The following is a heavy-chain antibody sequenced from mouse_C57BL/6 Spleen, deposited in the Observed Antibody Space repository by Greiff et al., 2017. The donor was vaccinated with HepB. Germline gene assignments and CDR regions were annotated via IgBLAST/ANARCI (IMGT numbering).Heavy chain of an antibody. D-gene: IGHD2-2*01. CDR3: ARAYGYDGFDY. Sequence: QVQLQQSGAELVRPGASVKLSCKASGYTFTDYYINWVKQRPGQGLEWIARIFPGSGNTYYNEKFKGKATLTAEKSSSTAYMQLSSLSSEDSAVYFCARAYGYDGFDYWGQGTTLTVSS. CDR1: GYTFTDYY. V-gene: IGHV1-76*01. CDR2: IFPGSGNT. J-gene: IGHJ2*01.